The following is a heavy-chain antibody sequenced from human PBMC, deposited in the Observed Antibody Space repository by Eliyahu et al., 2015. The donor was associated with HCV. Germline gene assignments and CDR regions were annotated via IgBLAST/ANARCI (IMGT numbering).Heavy chain of an antibody. CDR1: GYIFPSFW. CDR2: IYPGDSDT. Sequence: EVQLVQSGAEVKKPGESLKISCKGSGYIFPSFWIAWVRQMPGKGLXWMGIIYPGDSDTRYSPSFQGQVTISADKSISTAYLQWSSLKASDTAMYYCARLDGDGYNSYYFDYWGQGTLVTVSS. J-gene: IGHJ4*02. CDR3: ARLDGDGYNSYYFDY. D-gene: IGHD5-24*01. V-gene: IGHV5-51*01.